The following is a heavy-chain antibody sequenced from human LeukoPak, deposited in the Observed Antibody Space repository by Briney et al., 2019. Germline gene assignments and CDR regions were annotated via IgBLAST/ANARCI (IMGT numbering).Heavy chain of an antibody. CDR3: ARAWGGSYYREYYHMDV. J-gene: IGHJ6*03. Sequence: SVRVSCKASGGTFSSYAISWVRQAPGQGLEWVGGIIPIFGTANYAQKFQGRVTITADESTSTAYMELSSLRSEDTAVYYCARAWGGSYYREYYHMDVWGKGTTVTVPS. CDR1: GGTFSSYA. CDR2: IIPIFGTA. D-gene: IGHD1-26*01. V-gene: IGHV1-69*13.